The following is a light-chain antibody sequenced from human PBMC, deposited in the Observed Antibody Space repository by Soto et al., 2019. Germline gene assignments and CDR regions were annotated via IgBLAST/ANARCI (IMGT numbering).Light chain of an antibody. V-gene: IGLV2-14*01. CDR1: SSDVGTYNY. J-gene: IGLJ1*01. CDR2: EVT. Sequence: LTQPASVSGSPGQSITISCTGTSSDVGTYNYVSWYQQHPGKAPKAMIYEVTYRPSGVSNRFSGSKSGNTASLTISGLQAEDEAEYYCSSYTGSSTLYVFGTGTKVTVL. CDR3: SSYTGSSTLYV.